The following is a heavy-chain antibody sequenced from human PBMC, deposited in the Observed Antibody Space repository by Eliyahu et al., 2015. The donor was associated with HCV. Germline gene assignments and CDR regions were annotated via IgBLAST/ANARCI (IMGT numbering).Heavy chain of an antibody. V-gene: IGHV1-2*02. CDR3: ARDLGIATIPDY. CDR1: GYTFNDYY. D-gene: IGHD5-24*01. CDR2: IKPHSGDT. Sequence: QVQLVQSGAEVKKPGASVKVSCKTSGYTFNDYYLHWVAQAPGQGFEWMGWIKPHSGDTKYAQDFQYRVTMTRDTSITTAYMEVRSLRSDDTAVYYCARDLGIATIPDYWGQGTLVTVSS. J-gene: IGHJ4*02.